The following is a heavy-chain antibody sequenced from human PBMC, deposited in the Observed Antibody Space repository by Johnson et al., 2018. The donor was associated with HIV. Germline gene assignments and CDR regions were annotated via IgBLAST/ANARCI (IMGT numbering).Heavy chain of an antibody. Sequence: QVQLVESGGGVVQPGRSLRLSCAASGFTFSSYGMHWVRQAPGKGLEWVGVIWYDGNKKYCADSVKGRFTISRDNSKNTVYLQMNSLRAEDTAVYYCARDRVLSYYGNHDAFDIWGQGTMVTVSS. J-gene: IGHJ3*02. CDR2: IWYDGNKK. D-gene: IGHD1-26*01. CDR3: ARDRVLSYYGNHDAFDI. CDR1: GFTFSSYG. V-gene: IGHV3-33*01.